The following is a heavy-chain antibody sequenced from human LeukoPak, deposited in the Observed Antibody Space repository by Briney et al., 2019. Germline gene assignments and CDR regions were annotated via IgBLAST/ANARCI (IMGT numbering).Heavy chain of an antibody. CDR3: AGSLGYCTSNVCYLKY. V-gene: IGHV1-18*01. Sequence: ASVKVSCKTSGYSENFYGITWVRQVAGQGLEWMGWISAQHGQTEYAPNSQDRVTMTTDTYTNTAYMELRSLRSNDTAVYYCAGSLGYCTSNVCYLKYWGQGTLVTVSS. CDR1: GYSENFYG. J-gene: IGHJ4*02. D-gene: IGHD2-8*01. CDR2: ISAQHGQT.